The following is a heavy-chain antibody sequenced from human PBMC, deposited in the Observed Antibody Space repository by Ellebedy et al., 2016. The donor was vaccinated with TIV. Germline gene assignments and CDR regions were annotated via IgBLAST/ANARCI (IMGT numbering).Heavy chain of an antibody. Sequence: GGSLRLXXAASGFNFGTYAMTWVRQAPGKGLEWVSSTNANGGSTYYAGPVKGRFTISRDNSKNTLYLQMTSLRADDTAPYYCARWSDDAFDIWGQGTRVTVS. V-gene: IGHV3-23*01. D-gene: IGHD4-23*01. CDR1: GFNFGTYA. CDR2: TNANGGST. CDR3: ARWSDDAFDI. J-gene: IGHJ3*02.